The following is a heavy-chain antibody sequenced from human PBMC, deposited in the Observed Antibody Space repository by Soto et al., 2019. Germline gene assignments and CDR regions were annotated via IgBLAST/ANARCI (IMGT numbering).Heavy chain of an antibody. Sequence: ASVKVSCKTSGYTYTEYPIHWVRQAPGQGLEWMGWINVGNTNYAQNLQGRVTMTTDTSTSTAYMELGSLTSDDTAVYYCARDFTGWPPDGVDSWGQGTLVTVSS. CDR1: GYTYTEYP. CDR2: INVGNT. J-gene: IGHJ4*02. D-gene: IGHD3-16*01. CDR3: ARDFTGWPPDGVDS. V-gene: IGHV1-18*01.